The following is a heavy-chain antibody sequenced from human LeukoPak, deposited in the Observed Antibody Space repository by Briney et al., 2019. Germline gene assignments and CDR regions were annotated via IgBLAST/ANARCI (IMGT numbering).Heavy chain of an antibody. CDR1: GFTVSSNY. J-gene: IGHJ6*02. V-gene: IGHV3-66*01. Sequence: GGSLRLSCAASGFTVSSNYVNWVRQAPGKGLEWVSVFYSGGSTYYADSVKGRFTISRDNSKNMVYLQMNSLRADDTAVYFCARRYGLFGMDVWGQGTTVTVSS. CDR2: FYSGGST. D-gene: IGHD3-10*01. CDR3: ARRYGLFGMDV.